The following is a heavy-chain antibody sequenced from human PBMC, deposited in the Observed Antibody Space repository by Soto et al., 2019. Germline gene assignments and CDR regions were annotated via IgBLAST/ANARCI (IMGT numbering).Heavy chain of an antibody. CDR3: AKDHGGLWFGEASVY. D-gene: IGHD3-10*01. Sequence: PGVSLRLCCAASGFTFSSYGMHGVRQAPGKGLEWVAVISYDGSNKYYADSVKGRFTISRDNSKNTLYLQMNSLRAEDTAVYYCAKDHGGLWFGEASVYWGPGTLVTVSS. J-gene: IGHJ4*02. CDR1: GFTFSSYG. V-gene: IGHV3-30*18. CDR2: ISYDGSNK.